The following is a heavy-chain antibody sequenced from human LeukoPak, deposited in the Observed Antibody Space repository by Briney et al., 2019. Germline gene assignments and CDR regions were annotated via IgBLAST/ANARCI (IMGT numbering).Heavy chain of an antibody. Sequence: ASVKVSCKASGYTFTSYGISWVRQAPGQGLEWMGWMNPNSGNTGYAQKFQGRVTMTRNTSISTAYMELSSLRSEDTAVYYCARGSREWLATHFDYWGQGTLVTVSS. D-gene: IGHD6-19*01. CDR1: GYTFTSYG. CDR3: ARGSREWLATHFDY. J-gene: IGHJ4*02. V-gene: IGHV1-8*02. CDR2: MNPNSGNT.